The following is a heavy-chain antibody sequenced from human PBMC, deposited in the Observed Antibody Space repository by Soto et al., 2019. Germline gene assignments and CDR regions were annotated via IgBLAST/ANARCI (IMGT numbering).Heavy chain of an antibody. J-gene: IGHJ4*02. CDR1: GYTFTSYG. CDR3: ARYPALAYCSSTSCYTTHLYFDY. Sequence: ASVKVSCKASGYTFTSYGISWVRQAPGQGLEWMGWISAYNGNTNYAQKLQGRVTMTTDTSTSTAYMELRSLRSDDTAVYYCARYPALAYCSSTSCYTTHLYFDYWGQGTLVAVSS. CDR2: ISAYNGNT. V-gene: IGHV1-18*01. D-gene: IGHD2-2*02.